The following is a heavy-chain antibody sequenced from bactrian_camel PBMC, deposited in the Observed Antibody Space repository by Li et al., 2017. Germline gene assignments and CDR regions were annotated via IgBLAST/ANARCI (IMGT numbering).Heavy chain of an antibody. CDR3: AAEPRGSAS. J-gene: IGHJ6*01. V-gene: IGHV3-1*01. CDR2: INWSFGDGT. D-gene: IGHD3*01. Sequence: VQLVESGGGSVEPGGSLRLSCAASGVTFDQVPVGWVRQVPGKGLDWVSYINWSFGDGTNHAKSVKGRFTIGRDNARNTVFLQMNSLKPEDTAVYHCAAEPRGSASWGQGTQVTVS. CDR1: GVTFDQVP.